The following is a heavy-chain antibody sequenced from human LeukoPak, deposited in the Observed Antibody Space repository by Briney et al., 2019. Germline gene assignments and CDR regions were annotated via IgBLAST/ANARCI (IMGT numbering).Heavy chain of an antibody. CDR2: IYASGSN. CDR1: GGSVNSYY. Sequence: SETLSLTCTVSGGSVNSYYWSWIRQPAGKGLEWIGHIYASGSNDYNPSLKSRVTMSLDMAKNQFSLRLTSVTAADTAVYFCARMVPAGTHNYWGQGLLVTVSS. D-gene: IGHD2-2*01. V-gene: IGHV4-4*07. J-gene: IGHJ4*02. CDR3: ARMVPAGTHNY.